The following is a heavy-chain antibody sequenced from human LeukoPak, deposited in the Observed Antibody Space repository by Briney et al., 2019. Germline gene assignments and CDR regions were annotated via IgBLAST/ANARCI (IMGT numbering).Heavy chain of an antibody. CDR2: ISGSGSTI. J-gene: IGHJ4*02. CDR3: ARWARSGTFFDF. V-gene: IGHV3-48*03. CDR1: GFTFINYE. Sequence: PGGSLRLSCAASGFTFINYEMNWVRQAPGKGLEWVSYISGSGSTILYADSVKGRFTISRDNSKNSVDLQMSSLRAEDTAVYYCARWARSGTFFDFWGQGTLVTVSS. D-gene: IGHD1-7*01.